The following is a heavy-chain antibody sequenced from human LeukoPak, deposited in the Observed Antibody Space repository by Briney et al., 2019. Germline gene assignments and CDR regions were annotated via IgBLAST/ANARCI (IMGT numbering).Heavy chain of an antibody. D-gene: IGHD3-10*01. V-gene: IGHV4-34*01. CDR2: INHSGST. CDR1: GGSFSGYY. CDR3: ARGRYYYGSGSYYSDY. J-gene: IGHJ4*02. Sequence: SETLSLTCAVYGGSFSGYYWSWIRQPPGKGLEWIGEINHSGSTNYNPSPKSRVTISVDTSKNQFSLKLSSVTAADTAVYYCARGRYYYGSGSYYSDYWGQGTLVTVSS.